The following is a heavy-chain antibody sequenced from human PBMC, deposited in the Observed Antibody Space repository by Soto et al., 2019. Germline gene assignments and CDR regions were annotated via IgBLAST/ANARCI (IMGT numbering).Heavy chain of an antibody. J-gene: IGHJ4*02. CDR1: GFTFSSYA. V-gene: IGHV3-30-3*01. CDR3: ARCTKGGSCYRQPGDY. D-gene: IGHD2-15*01. CDR2: ISYDGSNK. Sequence: GGSLRLSCAASGFTFSSYAMSWVRQAPGKGLEWVAVISYDGSNKYYADSVKGRFTISRDNSKNTLYLQMNSLRAEDTAVYYCARCTKGGSCYRQPGDYWGQGTLVTVSS.